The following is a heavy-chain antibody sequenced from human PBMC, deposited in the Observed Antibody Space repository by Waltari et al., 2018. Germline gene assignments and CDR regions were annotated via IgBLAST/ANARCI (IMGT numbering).Heavy chain of an antibody. CDR2: INPNRGGT. V-gene: IGHV1-2*02. J-gene: IGHJ4*02. Sequence: QVQLVQSGAEVKKPGASVKVSCKASGYTFTGYYMPWVRQAPGQGLEWMGWINPNRGGTNYAQKFQGRVTMTRDTSISTAYMELSRLRSDDTAVYYCARDIVVVIAAFVFDYWGQGTLVTVSS. D-gene: IGHD2-21*01. CDR3: ARDIVVVIAAFVFDY. CDR1: GYTFTGYY.